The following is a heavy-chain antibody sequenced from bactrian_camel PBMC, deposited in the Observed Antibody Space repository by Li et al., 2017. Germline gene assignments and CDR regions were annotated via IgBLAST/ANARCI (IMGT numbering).Heavy chain of an antibody. CDR1: GYVC. Sequence: QLVESGGGSVQAGGSLRLSCSASGYVCMGWYRQTPGKEREGVAAIYTADSSTYYADSVKGRFSISKDNAKNIVYLQMNSLKPEDTAVYYCVRVRRWVGSPFGYWGQGTQVTV. D-gene: IGHD5*01. J-gene: IGHJ6*01. CDR2: IYTADSST. V-gene: IGHV3S54*01. CDR3: VRVRRWVGSPFGY.